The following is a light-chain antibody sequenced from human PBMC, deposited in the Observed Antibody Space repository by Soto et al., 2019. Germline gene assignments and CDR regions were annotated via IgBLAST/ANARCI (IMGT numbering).Light chain of an antibody. CDR3: QQYNNWPRGFT. CDR1: QSVSSN. Sequence: EILLTQSPANLSVSPGERVTLSCSASQSVSSNLAWYQQKPGQAPRLLIYGASTRATGIPARFSGSGSGTEFTLTISSLQSEDFAVYYCQQYNNWPRGFTFGPGAKVDIK. CDR2: GAS. J-gene: IGKJ3*01. V-gene: IGKV3-15*01.